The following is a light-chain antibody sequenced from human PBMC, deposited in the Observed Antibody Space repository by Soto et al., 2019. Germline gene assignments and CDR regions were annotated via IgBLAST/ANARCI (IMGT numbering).Light chain of an antibody. Sequence: VVLTRSPATLSLSPGERATLSCRASQSVSNFLAWYQQKPGQAPRLLIYGASSRATGIPDRFSGSGSGTDFTLTISRLEPEDFAVYYCQQYGSSLLTFGGGTKVDIK. CDR1: QSVSNF. V-gene: IGKV3-20*01. CDR3: QQYGSSLLT. J-gene: IGKJ4*01. CDR2: GAS.